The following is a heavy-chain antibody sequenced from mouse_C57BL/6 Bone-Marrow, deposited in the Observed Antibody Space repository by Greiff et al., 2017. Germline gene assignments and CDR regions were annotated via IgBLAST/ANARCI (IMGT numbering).Heavy chain of an antibody. CDR3: AGGGLPFYAMDY. Sequence: VQLKQSGAELVRPGSSVKLSCKASGYTFTSYWMDWVKQRPGQGLEWIGNIYPSDSETHYNQKFKDKATLTVDKSSSTAYMQLSSLTSEDSAVYYCAGGGLPFYAMDYWGQGTSVTVSS. V-gene: IGHV1-61*01. J-gene: IGHJ4*01. CDR1: GYTFTSYW. D-gene: IGHD2-2*01. CDR2: IYPSDSET.